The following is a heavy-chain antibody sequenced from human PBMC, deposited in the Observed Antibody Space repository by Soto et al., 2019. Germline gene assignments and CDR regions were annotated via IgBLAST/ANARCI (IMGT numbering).Heavy chain of an antibody. J-gene: IGHJ6*02. CDR3: TSRVKDYYYGMDV. CDR1: GFTLSSSW. CDR2: INSDGSST. Sequence: PVASLRLSCAASGFTLSSSWMHWVRQAPGKGLVWVSRINSDGSSTSYADSVKGRFTISRDNAKNTLYLQMNSLRAEDTAVCYCTSRVKDYYYGMDVWGQGTTVTVSS. V-gene: IGHV3-74*01.